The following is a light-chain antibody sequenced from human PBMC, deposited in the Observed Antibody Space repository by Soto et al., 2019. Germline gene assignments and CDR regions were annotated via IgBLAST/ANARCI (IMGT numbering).Light chain of an antibody. V-gene: IGLV2-11*01. Sequence: QSVVTQSRSVSGSPGQSVTISCTGTSSDVGGYNFVSWYQQYPGKAPKLIINDVTKRPSGVPDRFSGSKSGNTASLTISGLQTDDEADYYCCSYAGSYTHVFGTGTKLTVL. CDR2: DVT. CDR1: SSDVGGYNF. CDR3: CSYAGSYTHV. J-gene: IGLJ1*01.